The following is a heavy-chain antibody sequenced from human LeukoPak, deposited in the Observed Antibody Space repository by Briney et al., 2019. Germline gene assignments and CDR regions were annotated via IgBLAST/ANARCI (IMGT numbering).Heavy chain of an antibody. V-gene: IGHV4-61*02. CDR3: ARGESVFGYSSSWSRVGSFDY. J-gene: IGHJ4*02. Sequence: SETLSLTCAVSGGSISSGSYYGSWIRQPAGKGLEGIGRIYSSGSTNYNPSLKSRVTISVDTSKNQSSLKLSSATSADTAVYYCARGESVFGYSSSWSRVGSFDYWGQGTLVTVSS. CDR2: IYSSGST. CDR1: GGSISSGSYY. D-gene: IGHD6-13*01.